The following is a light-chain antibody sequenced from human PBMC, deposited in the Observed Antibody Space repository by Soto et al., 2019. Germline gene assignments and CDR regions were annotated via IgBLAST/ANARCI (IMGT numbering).Light chain of an antibody. CDR2: GAS. Sequence: EIVMTQSPATVSVSPRDRATLSCRASRTVHSNVAWYQHKPGQAPRLLIYGASFRATGVPARFSGSGFGTEFTLTISSLQSEDFGVYYCQQYNNWPRTFCQGTKVEV. CDR3: QQYNNWPRT. J-gene: IGKJ1*01. V-gene: IGKV3-15*01. CDR1: RTVHSN.